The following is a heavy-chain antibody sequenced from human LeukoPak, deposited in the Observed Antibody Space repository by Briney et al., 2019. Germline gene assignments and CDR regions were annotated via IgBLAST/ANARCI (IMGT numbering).Heavy chain of an antibody. CDR2: ISWNSGSI. Sequence: PGRSLRLSCAASGFTFDDYAMPWVRQAPGKGLEWVSGISWNSGSIGYADSVKGRFTISRDNAKNSLYLQMNSLRAEDTALYYCAKSRSQLPSDAFDIWGQGTMVTVSS. CDR3: AKSRSQLPSDAFDI. J-gene: IGHJ3*02. D-gene: IGHD2-2*01. CDR1: GFTFDDYA. V-gene: IGHV3-9*01.